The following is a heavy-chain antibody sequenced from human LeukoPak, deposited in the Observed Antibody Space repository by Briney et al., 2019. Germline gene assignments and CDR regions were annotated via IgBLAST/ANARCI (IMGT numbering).Heavy chain of an antibody. CDR1: GYSFTAYG. Sequence: ASVTVSCEASGYSFTAYGRGWLRQAPGQGLEWMGWISGHTGTAIYAQNLQGRVTLTADTFTSTVYMEMRSLRSDDTAVYYCARGGSGDHQEQLGPPGYYHYMDVWGTGTTVTVSS. D-gene: IGHD3-10*01. CDR3: ARGGSGDHQEQLGPPGYYHYMDV. CDR2: ISGHTGTA. J-gene: IGHJ6*03. V-gene: IGHV1-18*01.